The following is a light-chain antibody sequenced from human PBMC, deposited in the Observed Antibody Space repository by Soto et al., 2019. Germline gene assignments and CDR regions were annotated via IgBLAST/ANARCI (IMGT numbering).Light chain of an antibody. CDR1: QDISNH. Sequence: DIQMTQSPSSLSASVGDRVTITCRASQDISNHLAWFQQKPGKAPKSLISAASSLQSGVPSKFSGSGSGTDFTLTISSLQPEHFATYYCQQYNSYSVSFGGGTKVEIK. CDR3: QQYNSYSVS. V-gene: IGKV1-16*02. CDR2: AAS. J-gene: IGKJ4*01.